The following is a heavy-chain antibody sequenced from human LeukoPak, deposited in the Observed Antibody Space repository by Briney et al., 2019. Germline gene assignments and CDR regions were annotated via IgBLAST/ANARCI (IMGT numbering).Heavy chain of an antibody. CDR1: GYTFTSYG. V-gene: IGHV1-18*01. CDR3: ARPYYDSSAPPYDY. D-gene: IGHD3-22*01. J-gene: IGHJ4*02. Sequence: ASVKVSCKASGYTFTSYGISWVRQAPGQGLEWMGWISAYNGNTNYAQKLQGRVTMTTDTSTSTAYMELRSLRSDDTAVYYCARPYYDSSAPPYDYWGQGTLVTASS. CDR2: ISAYNGNT.